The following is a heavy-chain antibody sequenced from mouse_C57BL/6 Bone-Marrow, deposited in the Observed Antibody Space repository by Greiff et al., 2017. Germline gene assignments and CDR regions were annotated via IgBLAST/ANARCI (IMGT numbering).Heavy chain of an antibody. V-gene: IGHV1-80*01. Sequence: VQVVESGAELVKPGASVKISCTASGYAFSSYWMHRVKQRPGPGLAWIGQLYPGDGATHSNGKFKGKATLTADKSSSPAYMQLSSLTSEDSAVYCGARWVPRYFDVWGTGTTVTVAS. J-gene: IGHJ1*03. CDR1: GYAFSSYW. CDR2: LYPGDGAT. CDR3: ARWVPRYFDV. D-gene: IGHD5-1*01.